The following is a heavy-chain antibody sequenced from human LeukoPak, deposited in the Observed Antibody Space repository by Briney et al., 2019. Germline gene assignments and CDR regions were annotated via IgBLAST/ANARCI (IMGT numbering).Heavy chain of an antibody. V-gene: IGHV4-39*01. CDR2: INYSGTI. Sequence: PSETLSLTCNVSGGSINSNNHYWGWIRRPPGKGLEWLGSINYSGTIFYSPSLNSRVTISVDTSGNQFSLKLTSATAADTAVYYCARHPGYSSGWWYFDFWGQGTLVTVSS. J-gene: IGHJ4*02. CDR3: ARHPGYSSGWWYFDF. CDR1: GGSINSNNHY. D-gene: IGHD5-18*01.